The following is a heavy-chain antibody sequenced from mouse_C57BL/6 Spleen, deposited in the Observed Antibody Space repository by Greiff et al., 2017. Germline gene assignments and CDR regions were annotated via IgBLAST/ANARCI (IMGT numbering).Heavy chain of an antibody. D-gene: IGHD2-2*01. V-gene: IGHV1-81*01. Sequence: QVQLQQSGAELARPGASVKLSCKASGYTFTSYGISWVKQRTGQGLEWIGEIYPRSGNTYYNEKFKGKATLTADKSSSTAYMELRSLTSEDSAVYFCARSKGYDDGYAMDYWGQGTSVTVSS. CDR1: GYTFTSYG. CDR2: IYPRSGNT. J-gene: IGHJ4*01. CDR3: ARSKGYDDGYAMDY.